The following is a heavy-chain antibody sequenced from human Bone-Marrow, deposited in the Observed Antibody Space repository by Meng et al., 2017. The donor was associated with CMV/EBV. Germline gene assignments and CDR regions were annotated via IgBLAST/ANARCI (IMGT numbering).Heavy chain of an antibody. CDR3: ARYVVVPTRALDF. CDR2: GYYSGAT. V-gene: IGHV4-28*01. CDR1: GFSIITGHW. Sequence: SETLSLTCGVSGFSIITGHWWGWIRQPPGKGLEWIGYGYYSGATHYNPSLKSRVTVSLDTSKNEFSLKLNSVTAVDTAMYYCARYVVVPTRALDFWGQGTMVTVSS. D-gene: IGHD2-21*01. J-gene: IGHJ3*01.